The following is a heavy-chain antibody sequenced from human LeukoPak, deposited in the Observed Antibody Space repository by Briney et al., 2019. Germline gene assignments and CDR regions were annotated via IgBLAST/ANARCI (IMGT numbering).Heavy chain of an antibody. CDR1: GFTFSSYN. D-gene: IGHD3-10*01. J-gene: IGHJ6*03. CDR3: ARGDYGSGSPYYYYYMDV. Sequence: KPGGSLRLSCAPSGFTFSSYNMSWVRQAPGKGLEWISSISSSSNYIYYADSLKGRFTISRDNSKNTLFLQMNSLRAEDTAVYYCARGDYGSGSPYYYYYMDVWGKGTTVTISS. CDR2: ISSSSNYI. V-gene: IGHV3-21*04.